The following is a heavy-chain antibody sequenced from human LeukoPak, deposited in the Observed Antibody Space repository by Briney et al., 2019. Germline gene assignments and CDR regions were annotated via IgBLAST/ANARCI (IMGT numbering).Heavy chain of an antibody. D-gene: IGHD2-2*02. V-gene: IGHV4-59*12. CDR3: AREQTEYCSSTSCYT. CDR1: SDSISSYY. Sequence: SETLSLTCTVSSDSISSYYWSWIRQPPGKGLEWIGFIYYSGSTNYNPSLRSRVTISVDTSKDQFSLKLSSVTAADTAVYYCAREQTEYCSSTSCYTWGQGTLVTVSS. J-gene: IGHJ5*02. CDR2: IYYSGST.